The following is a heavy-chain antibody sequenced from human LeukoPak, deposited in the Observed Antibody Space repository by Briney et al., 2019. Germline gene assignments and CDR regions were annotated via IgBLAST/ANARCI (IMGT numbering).Heavy chain of an antibody. CDR3: AGYCSGGSCYSFDY. V-gene: IGHV4-34*01. CDR1: GGSFSGYY. J-gene: IGHJ4*02. Sequence: SETLSLTCAVYGGSFSGYYWSSIRQPPGKGLEWIGEINHSGSTNYNPSLKSRVTISVDTSKNQFSLKLSSVTAADTAVYYCAGYCSGGSCYSFDYWGQGTLVTVSS. D-gene: IGHD2-15*01. CDR2: INHSGST.